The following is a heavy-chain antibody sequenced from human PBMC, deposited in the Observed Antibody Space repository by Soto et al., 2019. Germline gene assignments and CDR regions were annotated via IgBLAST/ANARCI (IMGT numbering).Heavy chain of an antibody. J-gene: IGHJ4*02. CDR3: ARHQSSVPDDY. V-gene: IGHV5-51*01. Sequence: EVQLVQSGAEVKEPGESLKISCKASGYTFTNYWIGWVRQMPGKGLEWMGIIYPGNYDTRYSPSFQGQVTISADKSISTAYLQGSSLKASDTAMYYCARHQSSVPDDYWGQGTLVTVSS. CDR1: GYTFTNYW. CDR2: IYPGNYDT. D-gene: IGHD3-10*01.